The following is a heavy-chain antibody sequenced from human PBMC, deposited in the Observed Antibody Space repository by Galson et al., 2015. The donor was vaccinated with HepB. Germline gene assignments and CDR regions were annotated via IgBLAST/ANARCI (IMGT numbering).Heavy chain of an antibody. V-gene: IGHV3-23*01. Sequence: SLRLSCAASGFTFSRYAMTWVRQAPGKGLEWVSSITSSGGNSYYTESVKGRFTISRDNSKNTVLLQLNSLGVEDTAVYYCAKDGVMVAANPYHFHYWGQGTLSPSPQ. D-gene: IGHD2-15*01. J-gene: IGHJ4*02. CDR1: GFTFSRYA. CDR2: ITSSGGNS. CDR3: AKDGVMVAANPYHFHY.